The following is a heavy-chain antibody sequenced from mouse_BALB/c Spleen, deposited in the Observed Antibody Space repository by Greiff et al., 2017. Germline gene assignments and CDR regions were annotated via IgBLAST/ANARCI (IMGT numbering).Heavy chain of an antibody. Sequence: LVESGAELVRPGSSVKISCKASGYAFSSYWMNWVKQRPGQGLEWIGQIYPGDGDTNYNGKFKGKATLTADKSSSTAYMQLSSLTSEDSAVYFCARWLLRMDYWGQGTSVTVSS. CDR2: IYPGDGDT. J-gene: IGHJ4*01. CDR3: ARWLLRMDY. V-gene: IGHV1-80*01. CDR1: GYAFSSYW. D-gene: IGHD2-3*01.